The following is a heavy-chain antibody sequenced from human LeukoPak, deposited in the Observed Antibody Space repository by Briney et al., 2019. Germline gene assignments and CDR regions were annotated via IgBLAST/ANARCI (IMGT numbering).Heavy chain of an antibody. J-gene: IGHJ4*02. CDR3: ARCSRDIGMAYDY. CDR1: GFTFSSYS. Sequence: PGRSLRLSCAASGFTFSSYSMNWVRQAPGKGLEWVSSISSSSSYIYYADSVKGRFTISRDNAKNSLYLQMNSLRAEDTAVYYCARCSRDIGMAYDYWGQGTLVTVSS. V-gene: IGHV3-21*01. CDR2: ISSSSSYI. D-gene: IGHD2-15*01.